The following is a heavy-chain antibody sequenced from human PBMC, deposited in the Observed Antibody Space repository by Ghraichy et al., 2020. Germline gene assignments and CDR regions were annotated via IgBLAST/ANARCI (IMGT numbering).Heavy chain of an antibody. CDR1: GFTFSSYS. CDR2: ISSSSSYI. CDR3: AREWGFFRDGYNYLYFDY. J-gene: IGHJ4*02. Sequence: GGSLRLSCAASGFTFSSYSMNWVRQAPGKGLEWVSSISSSSSYIYYADSVKGRFTISRDNAKNSLYLQMNSLRAEDTAVYYCAREWGFFRDGYNYLYFDYWGQGTLVTVSS. V-gene: IGHV3-21*01. D-gene: IGHD5-24*01.